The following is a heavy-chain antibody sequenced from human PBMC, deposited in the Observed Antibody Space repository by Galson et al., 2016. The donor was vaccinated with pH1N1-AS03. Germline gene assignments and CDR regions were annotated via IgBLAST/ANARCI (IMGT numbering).Heavy chain of an antibody. CDR3: ARGPDYWSDRFYYFGMDV. CDR1: GGTFRNYA. V-gene: IGHV1-69*01. Sequence: QSGAEVKKPGESLKISCKASGGTFRNYAISWVRQAPGQGLEWMGGVIPIFETANSAQNFQGRLTITADESTTTAYMELRSLTSDDTAVYYCARGPDYWSDRFYYFGMDVWGQGTTVTVSS. J-gene: IGHJ6*02. D-gene: IGHD1-1*01. CDR2: VIPIFETA.